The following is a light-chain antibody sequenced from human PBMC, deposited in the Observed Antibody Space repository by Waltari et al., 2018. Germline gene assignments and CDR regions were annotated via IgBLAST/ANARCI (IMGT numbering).Light chain of an antibody. CDR3: ISYTNTYTLGL. V-gene: IGLV2-14*03. CDR1: GSDIGAYDF. Sequence: QSALTQPASVSGSLGQSITISCTGSGSDIGAYDFVYWYQQYPGKPPKLIIYDVSTRPSEVSNRFSGSKSGNTASLAISGLQAEDEADYYCISYTNTYTLGLFGGGTKLTVL. CDR2: DVS. J-gene: IGLJ3*02.